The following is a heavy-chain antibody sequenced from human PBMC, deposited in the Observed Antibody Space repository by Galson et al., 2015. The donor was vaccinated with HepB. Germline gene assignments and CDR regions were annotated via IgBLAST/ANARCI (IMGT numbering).Heavy chain of an antibody. Sequence: QSGAEVKKPGESLKISCKGSGYSFTSYWIGWVRQMPGKGLEWMGIIYPGDSDTRYSPSFQGQVTTSADKSISTAYLQWSSLKASDTAMYYCARHAMVRFGELSLDYWGQGTLVTVSS. J-gene: IGHJ4*02. V-gene: IGHV5-51*01. CDR3: ARHAMVRFGELSLDY. CDR1: GYSFTSYW. D-gene: IGHD3-10*01. CDR2: IYPGDSDT.